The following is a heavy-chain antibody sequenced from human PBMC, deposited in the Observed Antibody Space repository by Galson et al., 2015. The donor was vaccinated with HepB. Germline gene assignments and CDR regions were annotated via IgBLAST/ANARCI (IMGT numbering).Heavy chain of an antibody. J-gene: IGHJ4*02. CDR3: ARDQPPVYDSSGCFDY. CDR1: GFTFSSYW. Sequence: SLRLSCAASGFTFSSYWMSWVRQAPGKGLEWVANIKQDGSEKYYVDSVKGRFTISRDNAKNSLYLQMNSLRAEDTAVYYCARDQPPVYDSSGCFDYWGQGTLVTVSS. V-gene: IGHV3-7*03. CDR2: IKQDGSEK. D-gene: IGHD3-22*01.